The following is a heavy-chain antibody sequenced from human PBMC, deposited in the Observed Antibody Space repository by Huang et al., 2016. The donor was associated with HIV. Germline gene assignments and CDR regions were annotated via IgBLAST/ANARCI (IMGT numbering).Heavy chain of an antibody. Sequence: QAQLVQSGAAVMKPGSSVRVSCKASGVSFGDYAFSWVRRAPGQGLDWRGGIIPRFGLTNDAPRLQGRVTIAADKSSNTGYLELTSLRSGDTAVYYCAREGQNWLGKPFGALAFWGQGTEVIVSS. CDR2: IIPRFGLT. J-gene: IGHJ4*03. CDR1: GVSFGDYA. D-gene: IGHD3-16*01. CDR3: AREGQNWLGKPFGALAF. V-gene: IGHV1-69*10.